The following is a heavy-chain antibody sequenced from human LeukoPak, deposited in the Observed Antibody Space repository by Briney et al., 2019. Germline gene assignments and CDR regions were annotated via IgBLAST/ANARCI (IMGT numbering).Heavy chain of an antibody. J-gene: IGHJ3*02. CDR2: IYYTGST. CDR1: GDSVSSGYYY. D-gene: IGHD3-22*01. V-gene: IGHV4-61*01. CDR3: ARNYYDSSGYYLFDAFDI. Sequence: PSETLSLTCTVSGDSVSSGYYYWSWTRQPPGKGLEWIGNIYYTGSTNYNPSLKSRVTISVDTSKNQFSLKLNSVTAADMAVYYCARNYYDSSGYYLFDAFDIWGQGTMVTVSS.